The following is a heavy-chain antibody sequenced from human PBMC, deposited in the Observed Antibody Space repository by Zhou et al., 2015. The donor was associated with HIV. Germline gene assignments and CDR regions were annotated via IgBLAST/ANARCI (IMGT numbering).Heavy chain of an antibody. CDR1: GGTFSSYA. Sequence: QVQLVQSGAEVKKPGSSVKVSCKASGGTFSSYAISWVRQAPGQGLEWMGGIIPIFGTANYAQKFQGRVTITADESTSTAYMELSSLRSEDTAVYYCARVVFDEYGDYGWAFDIWGQGTMVTVSS. CDR2: IIPIFGTA. CDR3: ARVVFDEYGDYGWAFDI. D-gene: IGHD4-17*01. J-gene: IGHJ3*02. V-gene: IGHV1-69*01.